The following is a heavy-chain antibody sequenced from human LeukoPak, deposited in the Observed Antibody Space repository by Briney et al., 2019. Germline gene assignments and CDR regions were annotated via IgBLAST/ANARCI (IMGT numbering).Heavy chain of an antibody. Sequence: GASLRFSCAASGFAFSSYAMSWVRQAPGKWLEWVSAISGSGGSTYYADSVKGRFTIYRHNSKNTLYLQMNSLRAEDTAVYYCAKDGTRYCSGGSCYSTPYWGQGTLVTVSS. D-gene: IGHD2-15*01. J-gene: IGHJ4*02. CDR2: ISGSGGST. CDR1: GFAFSSYA. CDR3: AKDGTRYCSGGSCYSTPY. V-gene: IGHV3-23*01.